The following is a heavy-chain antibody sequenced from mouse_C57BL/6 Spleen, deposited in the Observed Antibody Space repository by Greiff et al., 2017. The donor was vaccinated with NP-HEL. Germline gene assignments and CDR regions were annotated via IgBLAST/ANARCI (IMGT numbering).Heavy chain of an antibody. CDR2: INPSTGGT. D-gene: IGHD3-3*01. CDR1: GYSFTGYY. Sequence: EVHLVESGPELVKPGASVKISCKASGYSFTGYYMNWVKQSPEKSLEWIGEINPSTGGTTYNQKFKAKATLTVDKSSSTAYMQLKSLTSEDSAVYYCARSGLGNYFDYWGQGTTLTVSS. V-gene: IGHV1-42*01. J-gene: IGHJ2*01. CDR3: ARSGLGNYFDY.